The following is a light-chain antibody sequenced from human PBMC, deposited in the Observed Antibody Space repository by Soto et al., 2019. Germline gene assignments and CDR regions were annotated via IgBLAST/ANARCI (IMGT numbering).Light chain of an antibody. CDR1: SRDVRAYDY. J-gene: IGLJ1*01. V-gene: IGLV2-14*01. CDR2: EVT. Sequence: QSALTQPASVSGSRGQSITISCPGTSRDVRAYDYVSWYQQHPGKAPKLIIYEVTNRPSRVSNRFSGSKSDKTAAMTISGLHAGDEADYYCSSYISRGPHFYVFGTGTKV. CDR3: SSYISRGPHFYV.